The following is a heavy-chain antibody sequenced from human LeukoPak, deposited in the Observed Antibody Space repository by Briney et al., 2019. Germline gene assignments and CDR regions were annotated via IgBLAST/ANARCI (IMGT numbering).Heavy chain of an antibody. D-gene: IGHD6-13*01. Sequence: ASVKVSCKASGYTFTGYYMHWVRQAPGQGLEWMGIINPSGGSTSYAQKFQGRVTMTRDTSTSTVYMELSSLRPEDTAVYYCARDSGSSSWSGNVGDYWGQGTLVTVSS. J-gene: IGHJ4*02. V-gene: IGHV1-46*03. CDR1: GYTFTGYY. CDR3: ARDSGSSSWSGNVGDY. CDR2: INPSGGST.